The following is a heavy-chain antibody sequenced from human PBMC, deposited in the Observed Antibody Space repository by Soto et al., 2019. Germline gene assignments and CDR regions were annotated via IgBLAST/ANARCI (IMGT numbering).Heavy chain of an antibody. CDR1: GSRFSNYV. D-gene: IGHD2-2*02. V-gene: IGHV1-69*06. CDR3: AREGRGKKAGYNGLVSLGY. CDR2: IIPIFNST. J-gene: IGHJ4*02. Sequence: QVQLVQSGAEVKTPGSSLKVSCTVSGSRFSNYVISWVRQAPGHGLEWLGRIIPIFNSTQYAQKFQGGVTITADKSTNTASRELSSLRSDDTAVYYCAREGRGKKAGYNGLVSLGYWGQGTLVTVSS.